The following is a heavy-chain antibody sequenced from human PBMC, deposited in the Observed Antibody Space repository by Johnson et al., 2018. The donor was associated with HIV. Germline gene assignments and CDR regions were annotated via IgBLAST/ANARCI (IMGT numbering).Heavy chain of an antibody. CDR1: GFTFSRYG. V-gene: IGHV3-30*18. CDR3: AKDGSSGYEWGNDAFDL. D-gene: IGHD5-12*01. CDR2: ISSDGSNE. Sequence: QVQVVESGGGVVQPGRSLRLSCAASGFTFSRYGMQWVRQAPGKGLECVAVISSDGSNEYYADSVKGRFTLSRDNPKNTLYLQMNSLRAEDTAVYYCAKDGSSGYEWGNDAFDLWGQGTMISVSS. J-gene: IGHJ3*01.